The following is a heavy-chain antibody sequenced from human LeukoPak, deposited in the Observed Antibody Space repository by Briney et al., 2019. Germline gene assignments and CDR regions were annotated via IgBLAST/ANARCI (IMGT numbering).Heavy chain of an antibody. Sequence: ASVKVSCKASGYTFTSYGISWVRQAPGQGLEWMGWISAYNGNTNYAQKLQGRVTMTTDTSTSTAYMELRSLRSDDTAVYYCARANTDSSGWYFDYYCYMDVWGKGTTVTVSS. CDR3: ARANTDSSGWYFDYYCYMDV. V-gene: IGHV1-18*01. D-gene: IGHD6-19*01. J-gene: IGHJ6*03. CDR1: GYTFTSYG. CDR2: ISAYNGNT.